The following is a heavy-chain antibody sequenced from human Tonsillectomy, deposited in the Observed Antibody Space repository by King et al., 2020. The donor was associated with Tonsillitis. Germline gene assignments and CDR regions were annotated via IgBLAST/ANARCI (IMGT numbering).Heavy chain of an antibody. CDR2: ISNSNM. CDR1: GFTFSDYY. J-gene: IGHJ4*02. Sequence: VQLVESGGGLVKPGGSLRLSCAASGFTFSDYYMSWIRQAPGKGLEWVSYISNSNMYYADSVKGRFTISRDNAKNSLYLQMNSLRAEDTAVYYCARDYPYDQCPFDYWGQGTLVTVSS. CDR3: ARDYPYDQCPFDY. V-gene: IGHV3-11*01. D-gene: IGHD2-2*01.